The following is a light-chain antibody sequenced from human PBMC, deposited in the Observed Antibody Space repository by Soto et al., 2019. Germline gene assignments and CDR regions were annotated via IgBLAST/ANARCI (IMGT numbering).Light chain of an antibody. CDR3: HQCGSAPST. J-gene: IGKJ1*01. CDR1: QRGFGTY. V-gene: IGKV3-20*01. Sequence: ELVLTQSPGTLSLFPGESVTISCRASQRGFGTYFAWYQHKPGQAPRLLIYVVSGRAAGIADRFSGSWSVTDFTLAMSIMEPEDSAVYSCHQCGSAPSTFGPGTKVEI. CDR2: VVS.